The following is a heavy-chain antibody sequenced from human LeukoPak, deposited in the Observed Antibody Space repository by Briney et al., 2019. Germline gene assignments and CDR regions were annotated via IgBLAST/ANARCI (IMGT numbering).Heavy chain of an antibody. D-gene: IGHD3-10*01. Sequence: QPGGSLRLSCAASGFTVSSTYMSWVHQAPGKGLHWVSIIYSGGGTYYADSVKGRFTISRDNSKNTVYLQMNSLSAEDTAVYYCARVPYGNYHYYYMDVWGKGTTVTVSS. J-gene: IGHJ6*03. CDR2: IYSGGGT. CDR3: ARVPYGNYHYYYMDV. CDR1: GFTVSSTY. V-gene: IGHV3-53*01.